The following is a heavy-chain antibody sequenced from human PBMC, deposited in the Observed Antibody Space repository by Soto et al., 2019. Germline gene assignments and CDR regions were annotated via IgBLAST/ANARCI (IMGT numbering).Heavy chain of an antibody. CDR2: LSGSAATT. Sequence: GGSLRLSCAASGFTFSAFAMTWVRQAPGKGLEWVSSLSGSAATTYYADSVKGRFTISRDISKNTVFLQMDSLKPEDTAVYFCAREDESSGHAGTFHHWGPGTLVTVSS. CDR1: GFTFSAFA. V-gene: IGHV3-23*01. D-gene: IGHD3-22*01. CDR3: AREDESSGHAGTFHH. J-gene: IGHJ1*01.